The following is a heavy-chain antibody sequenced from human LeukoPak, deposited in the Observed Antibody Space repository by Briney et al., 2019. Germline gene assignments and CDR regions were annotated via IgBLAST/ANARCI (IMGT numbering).Heavy chain of an antibody. J-gene: IGHJ4*02. CDR1: GYTFTGYY. Sequence: ASVKVSCKASGYTFTGYYMHWVRQAPGQGLEWMGWISTHHTTTAYAQKFQDRVIVTVDTSTNTGYMELRNLRSDDTAVYYCARAWDYSPRGRFDYWGQGTLVSVSS. CDR2: ISTHHTTT. D-gene: IGHD4-11*01. V-gene: IGHV1-18*04. CDR3: ARAWDYSPRGRFDY.